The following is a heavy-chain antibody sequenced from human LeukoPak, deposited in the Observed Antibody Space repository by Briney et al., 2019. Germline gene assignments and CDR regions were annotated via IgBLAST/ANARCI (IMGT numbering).Heavy chain of an antibody. CDR3: TTDLGWFGELYVGDY. CDR1: GFTFSNAW. V-gene: IGHV3-15*01. D-gene: IGHD3-10*01. CDR2: IKSKTDGGTT. Sequence: PGGSLRLSCAASGFTFSNAWMSWVRQAPGKGLEWVGRIKSKTDGGTTDYAAPVKGRFTISRDDSKNTLYLQVNSLKTEDTAVYYCTTDLGWFGELYVGDYWGQGTLVTVSS. J-gene: IGHJ4*02.